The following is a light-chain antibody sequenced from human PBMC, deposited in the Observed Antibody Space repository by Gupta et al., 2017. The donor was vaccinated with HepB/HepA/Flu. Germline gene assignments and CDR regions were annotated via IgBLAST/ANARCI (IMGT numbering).Light chain of an antibody. V-gene: IGKV1-39*01. J-gene: IGKJ1*01. Sequence: DIQMTQSPSSLSASVGDRVTITCRASQNIAIYLNWYQQTPGKAPKLLIFAASSLQSGVPSRFSGSGSGTDFTLTISSLQPEDFATYYCQRSDITPRTFGQGTRVDVK. CDR2: AAS. CDR3: QRSDITPRT. CDR1: QNIAIY.